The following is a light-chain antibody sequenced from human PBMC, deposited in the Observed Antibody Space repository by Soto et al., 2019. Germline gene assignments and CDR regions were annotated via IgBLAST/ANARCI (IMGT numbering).Light chain of an antibody. V-gene: IGLV2-8*01. CDR2: EVS. CDR3: SSYAGSNKSV. Sequence: QSVLTQPPSASGSPGQSVTISCTGISSDVGGYNYVSWYQQHPGKAPKLTIYEVSKRPSGVPDRFSGSKSGNTASLTVSGLQPEDEADYYCSSYAGSNKSVFGTGTKVTVL. J-gene: IGLJ1*01. CDR1: SSDVGGYNY.